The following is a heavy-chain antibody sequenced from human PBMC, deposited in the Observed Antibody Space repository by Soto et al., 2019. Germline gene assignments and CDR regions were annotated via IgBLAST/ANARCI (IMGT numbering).Heavy chain of an antibody. J-gene: IGHJ6*04. CDR2: TYYRSKWYN. Sequence: SQTLSLTCAISGDSVSSNSAAWNWIRQSPSRGLEWLGRTYYRSKWYNDYAVSVKSRITINPDTSKNQFSLQLNSVTPEDTAVYYWGREPRYWDAPYYYYYGMDVWGKGTTVTVSS. CDR3: GREPRYWDAPYYYYYGMDV. D-gene: IGHD3-9*01. CDR1: GDSVSSNSAA. V-gene: IGHV6-1*01.